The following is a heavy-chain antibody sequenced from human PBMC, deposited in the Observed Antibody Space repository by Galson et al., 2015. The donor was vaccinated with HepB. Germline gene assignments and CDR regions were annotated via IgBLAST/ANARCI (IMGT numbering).Heavy chain of an antibody. V-gene: IGHV4-59*08. CDR1: GGSISSYY. D-gene: IGHD6-13*01. CDR3: ARQGGSSWIENWFDP. Sequence: LSLTCTVSGGSISSYYWSWIRQPPGKGLEWIGYIYYSGSTNYNPSLKSRVTISVDTSKNQFSLKLSSVTAADTAVYYCARQGGSSWIENWFDPWGQGTLVTVSS. J-gene: IGHJ5*02. CDR2: IYYSGST.